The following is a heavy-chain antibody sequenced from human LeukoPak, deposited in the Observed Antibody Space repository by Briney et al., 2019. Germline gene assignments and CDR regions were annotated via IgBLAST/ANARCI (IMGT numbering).Heavy chain of an antibody. V-gene: IGHV3-64*02. CDR3: TGDGGSFCDFDY. Sequence: GSPRLSCVASGFSFRNYAIHWVRQAPGKGLEYVSVINTDGRITYYADSVEGRFTISRDNSKNTVYLQMGSLRGEDMAVYYCTGDGGSFCDFDYWGQGALVTVSS. D-gene: IGHD1-26*01. CDR2: INTDGRIT. CDR1: GFSFRNYA. J-gene: IGHJ4*02.